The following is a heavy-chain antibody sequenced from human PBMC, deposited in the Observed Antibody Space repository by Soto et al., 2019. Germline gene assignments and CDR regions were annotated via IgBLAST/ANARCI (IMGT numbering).Heavy chain of an antibody. J-gene: IGHJ4*02. CDR3: ARGGYFDSSNYLAY. CDR1: GYTFTSYG. D-gene: IGHD3-22*01. CDR2: INPGNGNT. V-gene: IGHV1-3*01. Sequence: ASVKVSCKASGYTFTSYGINWVRQAPGRGLEWMGLINPGNGNTKYSQQFQGRVIIDRDTSASTAYMELSSLRPEDTAVYYCARGGYFDSSNYLAYWGLGTLVTVSS.